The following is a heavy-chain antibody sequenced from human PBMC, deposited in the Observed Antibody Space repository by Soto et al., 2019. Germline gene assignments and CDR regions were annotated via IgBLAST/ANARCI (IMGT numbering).Heavy chain of an antibody. Sequence: PSETLSLTCTVSGGSISSGGYYWSWIRQHPGKGLEWIGYIYYSGSTYYNPSLKSRVTISVDTSKNQFSLKLSSVTAADTAVYYCASGYCSSTSCPNWFDPWGQGTLVTVSS. CDR1: GGSISSGGYY. CDR2: IYYSGST. CDR3: ASGYCSSTSCPNWFDP. D-gene: IGHD2-2*03. V-gene: IGHV4-31*03. J-gene: IGHJ5*02.